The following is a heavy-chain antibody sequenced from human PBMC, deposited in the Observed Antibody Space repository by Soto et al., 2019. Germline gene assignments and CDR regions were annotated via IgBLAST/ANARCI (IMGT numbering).Heavy chain of an antibody. CDR1: GYSFTSYW. D-gene: IGHD3-22*01. V-gene: IGHV5-51*01. CDR2: IYPGDSDT. CDR3: ATGAPDYYDSSGYDAFDI. Sequence: GESLKISCKGSGYSFTSYWIGWVRQMPGKGLEWMGIIYPGDSDTRYSPSFQGQVTISADKSISTAYLQWSSLKASDTAMYYCATGAPDYYDSSGYDAFDIWGQGTMVTVSS. J-gene: IGHJ3*02.